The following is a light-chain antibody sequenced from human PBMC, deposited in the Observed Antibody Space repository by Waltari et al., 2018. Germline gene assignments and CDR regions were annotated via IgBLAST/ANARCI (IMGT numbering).Light chain of an antibody. CDR2: AAS. V-gene: IGKV1-39*01. Sequence: DIQMTQSPSSLSPSVGDRVTITCRASPRISSYLNWYQQKPGKAPKLLIYAASSLQSGVPSRFSGSGSGTDFTLTISSLQPEDFAAYYCQQSYSTPLTFGPGTKVDIK. CDR1: PRISSY. CDR3: QQSYSTPLT. J-gene: IGKJ3*01.